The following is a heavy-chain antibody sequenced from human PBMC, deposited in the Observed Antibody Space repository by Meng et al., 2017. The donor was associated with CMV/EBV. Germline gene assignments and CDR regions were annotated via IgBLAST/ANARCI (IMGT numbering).Heavy chain of an antibody. Sequence: GGFLRLSCAASGFSFSDYPMHWVRQAPGKGLEWVAVISYDVSSKYYTDSVKGRFTISRDNSKNTLYLQMNSLRAEDTAVYYCARDMEPLALVATADYWGQGTLVTVSS. J-gene: IGHJ4*02. V-gene: IGHV3-30-3*01. CDR1: GFSFSDYP. CDR2: ISYDVSSK. CDR3: ARDMEPLALVATADY. D-gene: IGHD1-26*01.